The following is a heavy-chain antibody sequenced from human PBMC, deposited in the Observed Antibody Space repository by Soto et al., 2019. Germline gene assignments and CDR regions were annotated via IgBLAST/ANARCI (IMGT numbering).Heavy chain of an antibody. Sequence: EVQLLESGGGLVQPGGSLRLSCAASGFTFSSYAMSWVRQAPGKGLEWVSVISGTGGSTYYADSVKGRFTISRDNSKNTLYLQMNSLRAEDTAVYYCAGGSGWYLDYWGQGTLVTVSS. CDR3: AGGSGWYLDY. V-gene: IGHV3-23*01. CDR2: ISGTGGST. J-gene: IGHJ4*02. D-gene: IGHD6-19*01. CDR1: GFTFSSYA.